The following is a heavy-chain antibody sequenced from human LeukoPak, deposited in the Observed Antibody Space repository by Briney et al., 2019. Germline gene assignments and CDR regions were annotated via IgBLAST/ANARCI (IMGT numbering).Heavy chain of an antibody. J-gene: IGHJ4*02. CDR1: GFMFSSYW. D-gene: IGHD1-20*01. CDR2: ISGSGGST. V-gene: IGHV3-23*01. Sequence: GGSLRLSCAASGFMFSSYWMSWVRQTPGKGLEWVSAISGSGGSTYYADSVKGRFTISRDNSKNTLYLQMNSLRAEDTAVYYCAKEGKTRNWNYFQAKPVYWGQGTLVTVSS. CDR3: AKEGKTRNWNYFQAKPVY.